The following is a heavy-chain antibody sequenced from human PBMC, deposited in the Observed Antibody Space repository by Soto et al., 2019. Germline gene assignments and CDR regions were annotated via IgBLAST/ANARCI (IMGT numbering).Heavy chain of an antibody. CDR1: GFTFSTYA. V-gene: IGHV3-23*01. J-gene: IGHJ4*02. CDR3: AIDSGAGDTRGRRFDY. Sequence: EAQLLESGGTLVQPGGSLRLSCAASGFTFSTYAMDWVRQAPGKGLEWVSAISGSGGGTYYADSVKGRFTVSRDNSKNTLYLQMNSLRAEDTAVYYCAIDSGAGDTRGRRFDYWGKGTLVTVAA. CDR2: ISGSGGGT. D-gene: IGHD1-26*01.